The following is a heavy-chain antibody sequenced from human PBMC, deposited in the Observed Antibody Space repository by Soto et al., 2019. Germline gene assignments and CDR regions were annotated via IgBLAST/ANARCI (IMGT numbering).Heavy chain of an antibody. CDR2: IYPGDSDT. J-gene: IGHJ6*02. Sequence: PGESLKISCKGSGYSFTSYWIGWVRQMPGKGLEWMGIIYPGDSDTRYSPSFQGQVTISADKSISTAYLQWSSLKASDTAMYYCARGSVYSNYVHYGMDVWGQGTTVTVSS. CDR3: ARGSVYSNYVHYGMDV. D-gene: IGHD4-4*01. V-gene: IGHV5-51*01. CDR1: GYSFTSYW.